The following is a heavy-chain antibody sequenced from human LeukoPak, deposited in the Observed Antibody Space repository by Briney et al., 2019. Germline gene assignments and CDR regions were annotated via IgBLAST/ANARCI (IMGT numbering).Heavy chain of an antibody. Sequence: GGSLRLSCAASGFTFSSYWMSWVRQAPGKGLEWVANIKQDGSEKYYVDSVKGRFTISRDDAKNSLYLQMNSLRAEDTAVYYCARGTIAAAGYYYFDYWGQGTQVTVSS. V-gene: IGHV3-7*04. CDR1: GFTFSSYW. D-gene: IGHD6-13*01. J-gene: IGHJ4*02. CDR3: ARGTIAAAGYYYFDY. CDR2: IKQDGSEK.